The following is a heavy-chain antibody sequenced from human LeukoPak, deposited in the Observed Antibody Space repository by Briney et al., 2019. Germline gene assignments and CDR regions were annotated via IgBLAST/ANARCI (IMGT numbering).Heavy chain of an antibody. J-gene: IGHJ4*02. Sequence: GGSLRLSCAASGFTFNTYIMHWVRHAPGKGLVWVSRIDTDGKTTTYADSVKGRFSISRDNAEKSLYLQMNSLRAEDTAVYYCARDGPAAAGSAPDYWGQGTLVIVSS. V-gene: IGHV3-74*01. D-gene: IGHD6-13*01. CDR3: ARDGPAAAGSAPDY. CDR1: GFTFNTYI. CDR2: IDTDGKTT.